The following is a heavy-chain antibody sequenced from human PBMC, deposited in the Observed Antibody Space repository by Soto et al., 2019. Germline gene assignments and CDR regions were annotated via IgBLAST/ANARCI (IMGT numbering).Heavy chain of an antibody. CDR3: ARDLRSGYDAFDY. D-gene: IGHD5-12*01. J-gene: IGHJ4*02. Sequence: QVQLVQSGAEVKKPGASVKVSCKASGYTFTSYAMHWVRQAPGQRLEWMGWINAGNGNTKYSQKFQGRVTNTRETSASTAYMELSSLRSEDTAVYYCARDLRSGYDAFDYWGQGTLVTVSS. CDR1: GYTFTSYA. CDR2: INAGNGNT. V-gene: IGHV1-3*01.